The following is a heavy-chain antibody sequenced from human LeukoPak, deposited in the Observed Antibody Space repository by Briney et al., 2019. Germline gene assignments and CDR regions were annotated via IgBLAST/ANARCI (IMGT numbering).Heavy chain of an antibody. CDR3: ARDLGSGCFDY. V-gene: IGHV3-48*04. Sequence: GGSLRLSCAASGFTFSSYSMNWVRQAPGKGLEWLSYISSSAGTIYYADSVKGRFTISRDNAKNSLYLQVNSLRAEDTAVYYCARDLGSGCFDYWGQGTLVTVSS. D-gene: IGHD6-19*01. CDR2: ISSSAGTI. CDR1: GFTFSSYS. J-gene: IGHJ4*02.